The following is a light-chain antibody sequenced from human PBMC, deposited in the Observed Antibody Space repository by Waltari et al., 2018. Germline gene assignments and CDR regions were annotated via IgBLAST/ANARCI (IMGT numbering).Light chain of an antibody. Sequence: DIQMTQSPPSLSASVGDRVPITCRASQGISSYLSWYQQKPGKAPNLLIYAASSLQSGVPSRFSGSGSGTDFTLTISSLQPEDFATYYCQQSYSTLTFGGGTKVEIK. CDR2: AAS. CDR1: QGISSY. J-gene: IGKJ4*01. V-gene: IGKV1-39*01. CDR3: QQSYSTLT.